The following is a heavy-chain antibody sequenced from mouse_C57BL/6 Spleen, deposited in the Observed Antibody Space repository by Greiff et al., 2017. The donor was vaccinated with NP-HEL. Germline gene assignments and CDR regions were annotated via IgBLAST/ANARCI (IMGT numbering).Heavy chain of an antibody. J-gene: IGHJ3*01. D-gene: IGHD2-2*01. CDR1: GYTFTDYE. Sequence: VQLQQSGAELVRPGASVTLSCKASGYTFTDYEMHWVKQTPVHGLEWIGAIDPETGGTAYNQKFKGKAILTADKSSSTAYMELRSLTSEDSAVYYCTTPSSGYPWFAYWGQGTLVTVSA. CDR3: TTPSSGYPWFAY. CDR2: IDPETGGT. V-gene: IGHV1-15*01.